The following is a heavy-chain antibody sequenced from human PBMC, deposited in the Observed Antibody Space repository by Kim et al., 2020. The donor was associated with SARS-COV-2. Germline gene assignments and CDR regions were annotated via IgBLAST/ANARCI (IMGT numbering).Heavy chain of an antibody. Sequence: GGSLRLSCAASGFTFSSYAMSWVRQAPGKGLEWVSAISGSGGSTYYADSVKGRFTISRDNSKNTLYLQMNSLRAEDTAVYYCANGRVLLWFGELFPFYGMDVWGQGTTVTVSS. D-gene: IGHD3-10*01. CDR2: ISGSGGST. J-gene: IGHJ6*02. V-gene: IGHV3-23*01. CDR3: ANGRVLLWFGELFPFYGMDV. CDR1: GFTFSSYA.